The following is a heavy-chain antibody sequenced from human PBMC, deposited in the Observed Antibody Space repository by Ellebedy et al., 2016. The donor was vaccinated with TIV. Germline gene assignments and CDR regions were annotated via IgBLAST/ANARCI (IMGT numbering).Heavy chain of an antibody. CDR3: ARDMVDCSGGSCYRRFDY. Sequence: GESLKISCAASGFTFSSSSINWVRQAPGKGLEWVASISTSSNYIYYADSMKGRCTISRDNAKNSVYLQMHSLRDEDTAVYYCARDMVDCSGGSCYRRFDYWGQGTLVTVSS. CDR1: GFTFSSSS. J-gene: IGHJ4*02. D-gene: IGHD2-15*01. CDR2: ISTSSNYI. V-gene: IGHV3-21*01.